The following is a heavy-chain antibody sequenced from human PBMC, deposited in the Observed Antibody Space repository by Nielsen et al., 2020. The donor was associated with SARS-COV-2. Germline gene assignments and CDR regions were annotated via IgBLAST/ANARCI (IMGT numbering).Heavy chain of an antibody. V-gene: IGHV4-30-4*01. Sequence: SETLSLTCIFSGGSINSGDFYWSWIRQPPGKGLEWIGYIYYSGSTYYNPSLKSRLTISMDTSKNQFSLKLTSVTAADTAVYYCARGGGCSSTSCLNMDVWGKGTTVTVSS. D-gene: IGHD2-2*01. CDR1: GGSINSGDFY. CDR2: IYYSGST. CDR3: ARGGGCSSTSCLNMDV. J-gene: IGHJ6*03.